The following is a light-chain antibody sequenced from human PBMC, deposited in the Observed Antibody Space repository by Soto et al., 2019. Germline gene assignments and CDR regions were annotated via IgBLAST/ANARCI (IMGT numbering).Light chain of an antibody. Sequence: DIQMTQSPSTLSASVGDRVTITYRASQSISNRLAWYQQKPGKAPKLLIYDASSLESGVPSRFSGSGSGTDFTLTISNLQPEDFATYYCQQGRSFPWTFGQGTKVDIK. CDR3: QQGRSFPWT. J-gene: IGKJ1*01. CDR2: DAS. V-gene: IGKV1-5*01. CDR1: QSISNR.